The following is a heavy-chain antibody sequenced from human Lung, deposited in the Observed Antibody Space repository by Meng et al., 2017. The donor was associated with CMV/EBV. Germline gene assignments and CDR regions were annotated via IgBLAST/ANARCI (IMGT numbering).Heavy chain of an antibody. Sequence: GSLRLXXSLSGTSIRSSTYYWGWIRQPPGKGLEWIGSISYSGNTYYNPSLKSPVTISVDTSKNQFSLRLSSVTAADTAVYYCAREGGKGDYRDYRMYYGMDVWGQGXTVTVSS. CDR3: AREGGKGDYRDYRMYYGMDV. CDR2: ISYSGNT. CDR1: GTSIRSSTYY. D-gene: IGHD4-11*01. J-gene: IGHJ6*02. V-gene: IGHV4-39*07.